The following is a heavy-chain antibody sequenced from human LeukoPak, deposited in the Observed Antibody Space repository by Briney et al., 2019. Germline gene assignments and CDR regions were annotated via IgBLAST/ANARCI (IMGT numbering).Heavy chain of an antibody. CDR1: GGTFSSYA. D-gene: IGHD2-15*01. CDR2: IIPIFGTA. CDR3: ARSMVVAAIVNWFDP. J-gene: IGHJ5*02. V-gene: IGHV1-69*13. Sequence: GASVKVSCKASGGTFSSYAISWVRQAPGQGLEWMGGIIPIFGTANYAQKFQGRVTITADESTRTAYMELSSLRSEDTAVYYCARSMVVAAIVNWFDPWGQGTLVTVSS.